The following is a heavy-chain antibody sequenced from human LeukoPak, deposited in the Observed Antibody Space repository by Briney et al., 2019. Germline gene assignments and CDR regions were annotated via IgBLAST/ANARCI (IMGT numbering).Heavy chain of an antibody. CDR1: GGSISTSGSY. D-gene: IGHD6-13*01. V-gene: IGHV4-39*01. CDR3: ARLRIAAAPYYFDY. J-gene: IGHJ4*02. CDR2: IYYSGST. Sequence: SSETLSLTCTVSGGSISTSGSYWGWIRQPPGKGPQWIGTIYYSGSTYYNPSLKSRVTISVDTSKNQFSLKLSSVTAADTAVYYCARLRIAAAPYYFDYWGQGTLVTVSS.